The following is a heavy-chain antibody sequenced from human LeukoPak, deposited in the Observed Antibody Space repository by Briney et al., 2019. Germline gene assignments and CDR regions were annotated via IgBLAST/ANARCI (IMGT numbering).Heavy chain of an antibody. J-gene: IGHJ5*02. V-gene: IGHV4-4*07. D-gene: IGHD3-16*01. CDR1: GDSIRSYY. CDR3: ARDRGGGWFDP. Sequence: SETLSLTCTVSGDSIRSYYWSWIRQPAGKGLEWIGRIDTSGTTNYSPSLKSRLTMSVDTSKNQFSLKLSSVTAADTAVYYCARDRGGGWFDPWGQGTLVTVSS. CDR2: IDTSGTT.